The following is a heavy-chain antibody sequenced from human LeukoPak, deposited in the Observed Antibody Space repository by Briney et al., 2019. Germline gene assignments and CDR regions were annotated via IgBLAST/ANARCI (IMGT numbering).Heavy chain of an antibody. V-gene: IGHV1-8*01. Sequence: ASVKVSCKASGYTFTSYDINWVRQATGQGLEWMGWMNPNSGNTGYAQKFQGRVTMTRNTSISTAYMEPSSLRSEDTAVYYCARGAVYDFWSGYYDGWFDPRGQGTLVTASS. CDR1: GYTFTSYD. D-gene: IGHD3-3*01. CDR2: MNPNSGNT. CDR3: ARGAVYDFWSGYYDGWFDP. J-gene: IGHJ5*02.